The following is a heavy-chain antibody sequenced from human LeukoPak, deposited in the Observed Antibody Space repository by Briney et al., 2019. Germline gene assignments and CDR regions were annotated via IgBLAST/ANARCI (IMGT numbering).Heavy chain of an antibody. CDR2: ISSSSSYI. CDR1: GFTFSSYS. D-gene: IGHD6-19*01. V-gene: IGHV3-21*01. CDR3: ARVEYSSGWAADY. J-gene: IGHJ4*02. Sequence: GGSLRLSCAASGFTFSSYSMNWVRQAPGKGLEWVSSISSSSSYIYYADSVKGRFTISRDNAKNSLYLQMNSLRAEDTAVYYRARVEYSSGWAADYWGQGTLVTVSS.